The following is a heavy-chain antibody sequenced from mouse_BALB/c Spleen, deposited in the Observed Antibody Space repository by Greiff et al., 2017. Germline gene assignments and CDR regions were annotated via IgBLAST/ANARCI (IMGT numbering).Heavy chain of an antibody. CDR3: ARTDGYSYYYAMDY. Sequence: DVQLQESGGGLVQPGGSRKLSCAASGFTFSSFGMHWVRQAPEKGLEWVAYISSGSSTIYYADTVKGRFTISRDNPKNTLFLQMTSLRSEDTAMYYCARTDGYSYYYAMDYWGQGTSVTVSS. J-gene: IGHJ4*01. D-gene: IGHD1-2*01. CDR2: ISSGSSTI. CDR1: GFTFSSFG. V-gene: IGHV5-17*02.